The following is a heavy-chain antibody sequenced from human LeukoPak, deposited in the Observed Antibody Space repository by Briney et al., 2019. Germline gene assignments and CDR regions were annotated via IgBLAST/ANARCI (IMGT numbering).Heavy chain of an antibody. J-gene: IGHJ6*03. CDR2: IKQDGSEK. Sequence: GGSLRLSCAASKFTFSDYWMNWIRQAPGKGLEWVAKIKQDGSEKWYVDSVKGRFSISRDNAKNSLYLQMHSLRAEDTAVYYCARALGDYYHYSYMDVWGKGTTVTVSS. CDR3: ARALGDYYHYSYMDV. V-gene: IGHV3-7*01. CDR1: KFTFSDYW.